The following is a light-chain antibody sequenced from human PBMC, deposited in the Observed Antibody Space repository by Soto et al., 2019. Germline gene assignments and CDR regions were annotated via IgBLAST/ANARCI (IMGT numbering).Light chain of an antibody. CDR3: QQYNNWPSWT. V-gene: IGKV3-15*01. J-gene: IGKJ1*01. CDR2: GAS. Sequence: EIMMKQSPATLSVSQGERATLSCRASQSVSSNLAWYQQKPGQAPRLLIYGASTRATGIPARFSGSGSGTEFTLTISSLQSEDFAVYYCQQYNNWPSWTFGQGTKVDIK. CDR1: QSVSSN.